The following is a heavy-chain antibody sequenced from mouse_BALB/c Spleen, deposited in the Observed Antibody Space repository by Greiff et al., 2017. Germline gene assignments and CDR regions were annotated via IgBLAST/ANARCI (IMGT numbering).Heavy chain of an antibody. CDR3: NVWDY. CDR1: GFNIKDYY. Sequence: VQLQQSGAELVRSGASVKLSCTASGFNIKDYYMHWVKQRPEQGLEWIGWINPENGDTEYAPKFQGKATMTADTSSNTAYLQLSSLTSEDTAVYYCNVWDYWGQGTTLTVSS. CDR2: INPENGDT. J-gene: IGHJ2*01. V-gene: IGHV14-4*02. D-gene: IGHD1-1*02.